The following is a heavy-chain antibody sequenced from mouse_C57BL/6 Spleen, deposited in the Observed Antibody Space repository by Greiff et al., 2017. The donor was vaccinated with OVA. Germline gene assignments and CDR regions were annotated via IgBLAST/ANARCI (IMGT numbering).Heavy chain of an antibody. D-gene: IGHD1-1*01. CDR2: INPNNGGT. Sequence: VQLQQSGPELVKPGASVKIPCKASGYTFTDYNMDWVKQSHGKSLEWIGDINPNNGGTIYNQKFKGKATLTVDKSSSTAYMELRSLTSEDTAVYYCARKSYYYGSSYDYFVYWGQGTTLTVSS. V-gene: IGHV1-18*01. CDR1: GYTFTDYN. J-gene: IGHJ2*01. CDR3: ARKSYYYGSSYDYFVY.